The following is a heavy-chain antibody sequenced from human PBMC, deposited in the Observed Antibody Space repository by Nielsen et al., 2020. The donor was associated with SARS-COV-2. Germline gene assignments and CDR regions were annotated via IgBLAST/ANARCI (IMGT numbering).Heavy chain of an antibody. CDR3: VRIDMATISVDY. CDR2: IHYSGST. CDR1: GGSFSSYY. Sequence: SETLSLTCTVSGGSFSSYYWSWIRQSPGKGLEWIGYIHYSGSTNYNPSLKSRVTMSVHTSKNQFSLKVNSVTAADTAVYYCVRIDMATISVDYWGRGTLVTVSS. D-gene: IGHD5-24*01. V-gene: IGHV4-59*01. J-gene: IGHJ4*02.